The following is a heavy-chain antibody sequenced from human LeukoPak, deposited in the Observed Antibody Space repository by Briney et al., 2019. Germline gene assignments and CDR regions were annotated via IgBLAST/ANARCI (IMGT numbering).Heavy chain of an antibody. Sequence: GGPLRLSCTACGFTFSSYAMHWVRQAPGKGLEWVAVISYDGSNKYYADSVKGRFTISRDNSKNTLYLQMNSLRAEDTAVYYCARDTSPQGSVGATIFDYWGQGTLVTVSS. J-gene: IGHJ4*02. CDR1: GFTFSSYA. V-gene: IGHV3-30-3*01. D-gene: IGHD1-26*01. CDR2: ISYDGSNK. CDR3: ARDTSPQGSVGATIFDY.